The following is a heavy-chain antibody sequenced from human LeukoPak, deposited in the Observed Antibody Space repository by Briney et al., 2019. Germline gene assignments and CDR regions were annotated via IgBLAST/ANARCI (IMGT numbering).Heavy chain of an antibody. J-gene: IGHJ6*03. V-gene: IGHV3-21*01. CDR2: ISRSSYYI. CDR3: ARDPPLVSGPVYYYYMDV. Sequence: AGSLRLSCAASGFTFSDYNMNWVRPAPGKGLEWVSSISRSSYYIYYTDSVKGRFTISRDNAKNSLYLQMNSLRAEDTAVYYCARDPPLVSGPVYYYYMDVWGKGTTVTVSS. D-gene: IGHD5/OR15-5a*01. CDR1: GFTFSDYN.